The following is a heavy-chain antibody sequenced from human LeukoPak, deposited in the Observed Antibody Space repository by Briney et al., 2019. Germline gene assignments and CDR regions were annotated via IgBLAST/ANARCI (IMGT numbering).Heavy chain of an antibody. Sequence: GGSLRLSCAASGFTFSSYGMHWVRQAPGKGLEWVAFIRYDGSNKYYADSVKGRFAISRDNSKNTLYLQMNSLRAEDTAVYYCAKTGKYGAARPRYYYYMDVWGKGTTVTVSS. CDR3: AKTGKYGAARPRYYYYMDV. D-gene: IGHD6-6*01. J-gene: IGHJ6*03. V-gene: IGHV3-30*02. CDR1: GFTFSSYG. CDR2: IRYDGSNK.